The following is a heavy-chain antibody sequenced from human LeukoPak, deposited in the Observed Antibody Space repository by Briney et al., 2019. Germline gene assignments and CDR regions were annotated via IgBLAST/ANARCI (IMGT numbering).Heavy chain of an antibody. CDR1: GFTFSSYG. CDR3: AKDQLEGLYYDSSGYYDY. CDR2: IRYDGSNK. D-gene: IGHD3-22*01. V-gene: IGHV3-30*02. Sequence: PGGSLRLSCAASGFTFSSYGMHWVRQAPGKGLEWVAFIRYDGSNKYYADSVKGRFTISRDNSKNTLYLQMNSLRAGDTALYYCAKDQLEGLYYDSSGYYDYWGQGTLVSVSS. J-gene: IGHJ4*02.